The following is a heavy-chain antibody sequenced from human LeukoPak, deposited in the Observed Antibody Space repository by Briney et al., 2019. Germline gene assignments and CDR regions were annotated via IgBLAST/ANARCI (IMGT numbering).Heavy chain of an antibody. J-gene: IGHJ4*02. CDR3: ARGKDVVVTALDY. D-gene: IGHD2-21*02. Sequence: GGSLRLSCAASGFTLSSYEMNWVRQAPGKGLEWISYTSSSGRTINYAASVKGRFTISRDNAKNSLYLQMNSLRAEDTAVYYCARGKDVVVTALDYWGQGTLVTVSS. CDR1: GFTLSSYE. V-gene: IGHV3-48*03. CDR2: TSSSGRTI.